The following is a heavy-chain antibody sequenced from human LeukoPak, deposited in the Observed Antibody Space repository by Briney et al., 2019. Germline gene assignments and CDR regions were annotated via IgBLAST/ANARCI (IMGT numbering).Heavy chain of an antibody. CDR2: IYYSGST. J-gene: IGHJ4*02. D-gene: IGHD5-12*01. Sequence: SETLSLTCTVSGGSISSYYWSWIRQPPGKGLEWIGYIYYSGSTNYSPSLKSRVTISVDTSKSQFSLKLSSVTAADTAVYYCARQYIVATTSYFDYWGQGTLVTVSS. CDR1: GGSISSYY. CDR3: ARQYIVATTSYFDY. V-gene: IGHV4-59*01.